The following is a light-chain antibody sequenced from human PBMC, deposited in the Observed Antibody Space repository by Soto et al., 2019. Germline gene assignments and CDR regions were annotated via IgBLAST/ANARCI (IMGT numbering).Light chain of an antibody. CDR1: SSDVGGYKY. Sequence: QSALTQPPSASGSPGQSVTIACTGTSSDVGGYKYVSWYQQHPGKAPKLMIYEVNKRPSGVPDRFSGSKSGHTASLPVSGLQADDEADYFCSSYAGRNIVLFGGGTQLTVL. V-gene: IGLV2-8*01. J-gene: IGLJ2*01. CDR3: SSYAGRNIVL. CDR2: EVN.